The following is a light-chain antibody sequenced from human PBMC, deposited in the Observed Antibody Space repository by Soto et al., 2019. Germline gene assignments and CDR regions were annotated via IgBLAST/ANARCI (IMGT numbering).Light chain of an antibody. CDR2: KAS. Sequence: DIQMTQSPSTLSASAGDRVTITCRASQSISTSLAWYQQKPGKAPNVLIYKASSLQTGVPSRFRGSGSGKEVTLTISRLQPDDFATYYCQQYKSYPVTFGGGTKVEIK. J-gene: IGKJ4*01. CDR3: QQYKSYPVT. V-gene: IGKV1-5*03. CDR1: QSISTS.